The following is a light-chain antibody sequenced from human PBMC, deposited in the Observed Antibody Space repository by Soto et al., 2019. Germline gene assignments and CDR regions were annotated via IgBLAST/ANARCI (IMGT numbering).Light chain of an antibody. CDR2: GAS. Sequence: EIVLTQSPGTLSLSPGESATLSCRASQSISSSFLAWNQQKPGQAPRLLTYGASSRATVIPDRFSRSGSGTYFTLTISRLEPEDFAVYYCQQYGTSPELTFGGGTKVE. CDR1: QSISSSF. CDR3: QQYGTSPELT. V-gene: IGKV3-20*01. J-gene: IGKJ4*01.